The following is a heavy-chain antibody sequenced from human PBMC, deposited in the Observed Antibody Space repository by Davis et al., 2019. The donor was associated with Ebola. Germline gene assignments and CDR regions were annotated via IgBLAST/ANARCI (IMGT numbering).Heavy chain of an antibody. CDR1: GFTFSSYG. V-gene: IGHV3-30*02. Sequence: GESLKISCAASGFTFSSYGMHWVRQAPGKGLEWVAFIRYDGSNKYYVDSVKGRFTISRDNSKNTLYLQMNSLRAEDTAVYYCTRLTGDLIWYFDLWGRGSLVTVSS. CDR2: IRYDGSNK. CDR3: TRLTGDLIWYFDL. D-gene: IGHD7-27*01. J-gene: IGHJ2*01.